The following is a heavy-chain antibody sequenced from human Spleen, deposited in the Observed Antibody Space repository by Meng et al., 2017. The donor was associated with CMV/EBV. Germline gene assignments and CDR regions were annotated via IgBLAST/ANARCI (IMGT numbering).Heavy chain of an antibody. CDR1: FNDCD. V-gene: IGHV4-34*01. Sequence: FNDCDWSWIRQCPGKELEWIGEIDHSGNVKSSPSIKGRVTMSVDTSKIQFSMKLTSVTAADTAVYYCARLRRHIVVVVVHHNSWYFDLWGRGTLVTVSS. J-gene: IGHJ2*01. CDR3: ARLRRHIVVVVVHHNSWYFDL. D-gene: IGHD2-21*01. CDR2: IDHSGNV.